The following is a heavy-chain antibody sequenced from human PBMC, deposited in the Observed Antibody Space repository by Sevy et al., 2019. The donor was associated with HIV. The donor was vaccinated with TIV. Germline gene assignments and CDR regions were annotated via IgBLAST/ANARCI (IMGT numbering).Heavy chain of an antibody. CDR3: ARYSPDILTDEYFYYYGMDV. Sequence: SETLSLTCTVSGGSISSYYWSWIRQPPGKGLEWIGYIYYSGSTNYNPSLKSRVTISVDTSKNQFSLKRSSVTAADTAVYYCARYSPDILTDEYFYYYGMDVWGQGTTVTVSS. D-gene: IGHD3-9*01. J-gene: IGHJ6*02. CDR1: GGSISSYY. CDR2: IYYSGST. V-gene: IGHV4-59*01.